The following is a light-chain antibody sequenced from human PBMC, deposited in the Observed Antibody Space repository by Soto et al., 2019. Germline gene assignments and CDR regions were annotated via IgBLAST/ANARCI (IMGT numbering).Light chain of an antibody. CDR2: WAS. J-gene: IGKJ1*01. V-gene: IGKV4-1*01. CDR1: QSVLYSSTNKNS. CDR3: QQYYSIPRT. Sequence: DIVMTQSPDSLAVSLGERATINCKSSQSVLYSSTNKNSLTWHQQKPGQPPKLLIYWASTRESGVPDRFSGSGSGTNFTLTITSLQAEDVAVYYCQQYYSIPRTFGQGTKVDIK.